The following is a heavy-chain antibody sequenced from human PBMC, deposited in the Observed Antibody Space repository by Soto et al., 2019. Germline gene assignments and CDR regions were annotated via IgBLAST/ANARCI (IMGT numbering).Heavy chain of an antibody. V-gene: IGHV4-34*01. J-gene: IGHJ6*03. CDR2: INHSGST. D-gene: IGHD2-2*01. Sequence: SETLSLTCAVYGGSFSGYYWSWIRQPPGKGLEWIGEINHSGSTNYNPSLKSRVTISVDTSKNQFSLKLSSVTAADTAVYYCARGRIVVVPAAIQPHYYYMDVWGKGTTVTVSS. CDR1: GGSFSGYY. CDR3: ARGRIVVVPAAIQPHYYYMDV.